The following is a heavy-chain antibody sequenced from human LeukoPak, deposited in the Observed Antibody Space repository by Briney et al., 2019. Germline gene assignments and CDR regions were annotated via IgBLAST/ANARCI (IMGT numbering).Heavy chain of an antibody. CDR3: ARGFCSGGSCYSYDY. CDR2: IDPSGGST. CDR1: GYTFSTYY. D-gene: IGHD2-15*01. J-gene: IGHJ4*02. Sequence: ASVKVSCKASGYTFSTYYMHWVRQAPGQGLEWMGVIDPSGGSTNYARKFQGRVTMTSDTYTSTVYMELSSLRSEDTAVYYCARGFCSGGSCYSYDYWGQGTLVTVSS. V-gene: IGHV1-46*01.